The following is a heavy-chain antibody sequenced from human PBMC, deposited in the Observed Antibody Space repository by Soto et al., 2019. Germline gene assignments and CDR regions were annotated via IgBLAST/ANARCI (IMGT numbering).Heavy chain of an antibody. D-gene: IGHD2-2*01. CDR1: GDTFSTYT. CDR2: IIPRSATS. J-gene: IGHJ6*02. Sequence: QVQLVQSGAEVKKPGSSVKVSCKASGDTFSTYTITWMRQAPGQGLEWMGGIIPRSATSNYAQKFQSRVTITADESTNTAXXXLXGLRSEDTAVYYCAREGLVLVPTTVNSDYYYYAMDVWGQGTTVTVSS. V-gene: IGHV1-69*12. CDR3: AREGLVLVPTTVNSDYYYYAMDV.